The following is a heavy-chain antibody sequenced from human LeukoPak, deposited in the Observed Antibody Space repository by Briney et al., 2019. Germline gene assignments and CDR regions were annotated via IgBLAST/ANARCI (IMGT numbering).Heavy chain of an antibody. Sequence: SETLSLTCTVSGGSISSSSYYWGWIRQPPGKGLEWIGYIYYSGSTNYSPSLKSRVTISVDTSKNQFSLKLSSVTAADTAVYYCARLGVGEMATIDAFDIWGQGTMVTVSS. CDR3: ARLGVGEMATIDAFDI. CDR2: IYYSGST. J-gene: IGHJ3*02. V-gene: IGHV4-61*05. CDR1: GGSISSSSYY. D-gene: IGHD5-24*01.